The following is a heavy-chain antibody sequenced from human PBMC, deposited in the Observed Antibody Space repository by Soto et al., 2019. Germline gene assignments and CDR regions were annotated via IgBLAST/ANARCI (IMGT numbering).Heavy chain of an antibody. V-gene: IGHV3-21*01. CDR1: GFTFSSYA. CDR3: ARKGYSSGWSPAGY. Sequence: GGSLRLSCSASGFTFSSYAMHWVRQAPGKGLEWVSSISSSSSYIYYADSVKGRFTISRDNAKNSLYLQMNSLRAEDTAVYYCARKGYSSGWSPAGYWGQGTLVTVSS. D-gene: IGHD6-19*01. J-gene: IGHJ4*02. CDR2: ISSSSSYI.